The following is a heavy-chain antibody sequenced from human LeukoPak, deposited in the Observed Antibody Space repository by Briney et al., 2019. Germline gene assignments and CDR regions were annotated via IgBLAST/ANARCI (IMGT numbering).Heavy chain of an antibody. D-gene: IGHD1-26*01. CDR3: ARDRTTYKVGATGFDP. CDR1: GGTFSSYA. V-gene: IGHV1-69*13. CDR2: IIPIFGTA. J-gene: IGHJ5*02. Sequence: SVKVSCKASGGTFSSYAISWVRQAPGEGLEWKGGIIPIFGTANYAQKFQGRVTITADESTSTAYMELSSLRSEDTAVYYCARDRTTYKVGATGFDPWGQGTLVTVSS.